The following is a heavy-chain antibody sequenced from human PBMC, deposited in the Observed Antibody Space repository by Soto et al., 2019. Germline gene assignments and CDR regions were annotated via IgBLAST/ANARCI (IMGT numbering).Heavy chain of an antibody. Sequence: SVKVSCKASGVTFSSYAISWVRQAPGQGLEWMGGIIPIFGTANYAQKFQGRVTITADKSTSTAYMGLSSLRSEDTAVYYCARDYGGNPGSFDPWGQGTLVTVSS. D-gene: IGHD4-17*01. V-gene: IGHV1-69*06. J-gene: IGHJ5*02. CDR1: GVTFSSYA. CDR2: IIPIFGTA. CDR3: ARDYGGNPGSFDP.